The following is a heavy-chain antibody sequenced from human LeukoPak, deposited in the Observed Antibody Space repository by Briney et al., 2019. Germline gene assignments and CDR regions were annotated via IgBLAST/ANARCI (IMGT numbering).Heavy chain of an antibody. CDR2: IKQDGSEK. CDR3: ARESDQQLGYFDY. V-gene: IGHV3-7*01. CDR1: GFTFSSYW. Sequence: GGSLRLSCAASGFTFSSYWMSWVRQAPGKGLEWVANIKQDGSEKYYVDSVKGRFTISRDNAKNSLYLQMNSLRAEDTAVYYCARESDQQLGYFDYWGQGTLVTVSS. J-gene: IGHJ4*02. D-gene: IGHD6-13*01.